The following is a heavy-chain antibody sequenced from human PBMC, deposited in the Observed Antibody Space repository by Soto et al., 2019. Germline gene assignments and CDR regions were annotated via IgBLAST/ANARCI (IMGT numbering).Heavy chain of an antibody. J-gene: IGHJ4*02. CDR2: IHGGTGNT. CDR1: GYPFINFA. Sequence: QVQLMQSGAEVKKPGASVKVSCKASGYPFINFAIHWVRQAPGQRLEWMGWIHGGTGNTKYSEKFQDRVTITRDTSASIVYMELSRLRSDDTAVYYCARGPPTGSSGWFYFDSWGQGPLVTVSS. V-gene: IGHV1-3*01. D-gene: IGHD6-19*01. CDR3: ARGPPTGSSGWFYFDS.